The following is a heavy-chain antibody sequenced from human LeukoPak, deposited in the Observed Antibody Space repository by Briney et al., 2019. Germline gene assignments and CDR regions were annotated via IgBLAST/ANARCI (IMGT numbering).Heavy chain of an antibody. V-gene: IGHV3-23*01. Sequence: GGTLRLSCAASGFTFRDYGMSWVRQAPGKGLEWVSALTGSGGTTYYADSVKGRFTISRDNSKNTLYLQMNSLTAEDTAVYYCARDRMGANYWGQGTLVTVSS. CDR1: GFTFRDYG. D-gene: IGHD1-26*01. CDR2: LTGSGGTT. CDR3: ARDRMGANY. J-gene: IGHJ4*02.